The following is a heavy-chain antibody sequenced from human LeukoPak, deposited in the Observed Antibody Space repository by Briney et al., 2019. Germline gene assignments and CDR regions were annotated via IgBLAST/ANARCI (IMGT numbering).Heavy chain of an antibody. V-gene: IGHV3-21*04. CDR2: ISSTSSYI. J-gene: IGHJ4*02. CDR1: GFTFSSYG. D-gene: IGHD2-21*01. CDR3: ARHFVTYPHYFDY. Sequence: GGSLRLSCAASGFTFSSYGMNWVRQAPGKGLEWVSSISSTSSYISYTDSVKGRITISRDNAKNSLFLEMNSLRADDTAVYYCARHFVTYPHYFDYWGQGTLVTVSS.